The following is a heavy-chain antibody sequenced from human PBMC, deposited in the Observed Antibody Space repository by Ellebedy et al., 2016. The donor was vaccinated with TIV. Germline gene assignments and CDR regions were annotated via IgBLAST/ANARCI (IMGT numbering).Heavy chain of an antibody. J-gene: IGHJ5*02. CDR2: ISYDGSNK. Sequence: GESLKISCAASGFTFSSYGMHWVRQAPGKGLEWVAVISYDGSNKYYADSVKGRFTISRDNSKNTLYLQMNSLRAEDTAVYYCAKEVATISRWFDPWGQGTLVTVSS. D-gene: IGHD5-12*01. V-gene: IGHV3-30*18. CDR3: AKEVATISRWFDP. CDR1: GFTFSSYG.